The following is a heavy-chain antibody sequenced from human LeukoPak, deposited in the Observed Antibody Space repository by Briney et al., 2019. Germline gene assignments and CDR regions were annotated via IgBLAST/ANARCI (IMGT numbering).Heavy chain of an antibody. CDR3: ARGSSSDWPLEY. D-gene: IGHD6-19*01. CDR1: GYTFINYA. Sequence: ASVKVSCKASGYTFINYAIHWVRQAPGQRLEWMGWINAYNGDTEYSQKLQGRVTITKDTPASTAYMDLSTLRSEDTAVYYCARGSSSDWPLEYWGRGILVTVSS. V-gene: IGHV1-3*01. CDR2: INAYNGDT. J-gene: IGHJ4*02.